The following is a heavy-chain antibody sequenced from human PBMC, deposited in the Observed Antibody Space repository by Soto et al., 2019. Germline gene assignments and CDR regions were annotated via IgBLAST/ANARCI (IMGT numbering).Heavy chain of an antibody. D-gene: IGHD3-3*01. CDR2: INPATGAA. CDR1: GSPVTAYY. CDR3: AIVGGVGVALSAAFDM. V-gene: IGHV1-2*02. J-gene: IGHJ3*02. Sequence: QLHLVQSGAVVKKPGASVTVSCSASGSPVTAYYMHWVRQAPGRGLEWMGGINPATGAAKYTQKFQGRVTMPRDTTPRILFMEPIGLTSGDTAVFFCAIVGGVGVALSAAFDMLGQGTLVTVSS.